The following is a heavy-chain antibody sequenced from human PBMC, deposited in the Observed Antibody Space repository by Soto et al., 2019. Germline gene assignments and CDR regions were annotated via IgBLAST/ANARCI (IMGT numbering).Heavy chain of an antibody. J-gene: IGHJ4*02. CDR2: IYWDNDK. V-gene: IGHV2-5*02. CDR3: ARSLWFGELH. CDR1: GFSLSTTGVG. Sequence: QITLKESGPPLVKPTQTLTLTCSFSGFSLSTTGVGVGWIRQSPGKALEWLAIIYWDNDKRYSPSLKSRVTTTKDTSKNQVVLTVTNMDPVDTGTYYCARSLWFGELHWGQGALVTVSS. D-gene: IGHD3-10*01.